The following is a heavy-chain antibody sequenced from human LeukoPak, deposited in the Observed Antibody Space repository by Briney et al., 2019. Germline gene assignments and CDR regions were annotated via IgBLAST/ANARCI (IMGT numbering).Heavy chain of an antibody. CDR1: GFTFSSYG. Sequence: GGSLRLSCAASGFTFSSYGMHWVRQAPGKGLEWVAFIRYDGSNKYYADSVKGRFTISRDNAKNTLYLQMNSLRAEDTAVYSCARDLGSSGYYSHDAFDIWGQGTMVTVSS. J-gene: IGHJ3*02. D-gene: IGHD3-22*01. CDR3: ARDLGSSGYYSHDAFDI. V-gene: IGHV3-30*02. CDR2: IRYDGSNK.